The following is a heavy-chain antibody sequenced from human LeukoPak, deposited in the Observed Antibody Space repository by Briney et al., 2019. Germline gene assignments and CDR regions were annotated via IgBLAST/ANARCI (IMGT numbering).Heavy chain of an antibody. CDR3: ARALNPHIVVVPAARGAFDY. J-gene: IGHJ4*02. CDR2: INPNSGGT. D-gene: IGHD2-2*01. CDR1: GYTFTGYY. Sequence: ASVKISCKASGYTFTGYYMHWVRQAPGQGLEWMGWINPNSGGTNYAQKFQGWVTMTRDTSISTAYMELSRLRSDDTAVYYCARALNPHIVVVPAARGAFDYWGQGTLVTVSS. V-gene: IGHV1-2*04.